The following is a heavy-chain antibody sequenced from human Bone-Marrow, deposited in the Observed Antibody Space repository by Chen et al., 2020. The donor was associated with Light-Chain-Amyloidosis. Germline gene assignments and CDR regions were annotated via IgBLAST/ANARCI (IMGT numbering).Heavy chain of an antibody. CDR3: AKVTNGWYGGSFDS. CDR2: MSYDGGIV. CDR1: GFTLSTYG. Sequence: QVRLVESGGGVVRPGMSLRLYCAASGFTLSTYGMHWVRQVPGKGLEGVAMMSYDGGIVHDKESVKGRFTISRDNRRNILYLQMNSLRSEDTALYHCAKVTNGWYGGSFDSWGHGTLVTVSS. J-gene: IGHJ5*01. D-gene: IGHD3-10*01. V-gene: IGHV3-30*18.